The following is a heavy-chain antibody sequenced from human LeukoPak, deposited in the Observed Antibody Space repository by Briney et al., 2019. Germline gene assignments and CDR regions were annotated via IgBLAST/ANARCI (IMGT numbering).Heavy chain of an antibody. CDR1: GFTFDDYA. V-gene: IGHV3-9*01. CDR3: AKGVGSSWYPFDY. D-gene: IGHD6-13*01. Sequence: GGSLRLSCAASGFTFDDYAMHWVRQAPGKGLEWVSGISWNSGSIGYADSVKGRFTISRDNAKNSLYLQMNSLRAEDTALYYCAKGVGSSWYPFDYWGQGTLVTVSS. CDR2: ISWNSGSI. J-gene: IGHJ4*02.